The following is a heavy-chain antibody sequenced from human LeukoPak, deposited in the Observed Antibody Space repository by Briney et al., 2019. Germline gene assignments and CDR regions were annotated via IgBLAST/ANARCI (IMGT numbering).Heavy chain of an antibody. CDR2: ISYDGSNK. CDR1: GFTFSSYG. J-gene: IGHJ4*02. D-gene: IGHD6-13*01. CDR3: ARAREPYSSSWYYFDY. Sequence: GGSLRLSCAASGFTFSSYGMNWIRQAPGKGLEWVAVISYDGSNKYYADSVKGRFTISRDNSKNTLYLQMNSLRAEDTAVYYCARAREPYSSSWYYFDYWGQGTLVTVSS. V-gene: IGHV3-30*03.